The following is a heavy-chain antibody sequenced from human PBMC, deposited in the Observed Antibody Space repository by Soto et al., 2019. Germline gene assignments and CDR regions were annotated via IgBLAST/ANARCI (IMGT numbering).Heavy chain of an antibody. V-gene: IGHV6-1*01. Sequence: SHPLXLTCAISWDIFSGIIASFNFIRQSPSRGLEWLGRTYYRSKWYSEYAIFVEGRITINPDTSKKRLSLQLNSMTPEDTAAYYSARETVIGSGWYTQDWLDYWGQGTLVTVSS. J-gene: IGHJ5*01. D-gene: IGHD6-19*01. CDR3: ARETVIGSGWYTQDWLDY. CDR2: TYYRSKWYS. CDR1: WDIFSGIIAS.